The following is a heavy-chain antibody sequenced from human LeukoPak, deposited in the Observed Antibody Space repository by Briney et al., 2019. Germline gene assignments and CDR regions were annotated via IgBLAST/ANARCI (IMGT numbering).Heavy chain of an antibody. J-gene: IGHJ4*02. Sequence: SETLSLTCTVSGGCISSHYWSWIRQPPGKGLEWIGYIYYSGSTNYNPSLKSRVTISVDTSKNQFSLKLSSVTAADTAVYYCARAPYQLLNDYWGQGTLVTVSS. CDR1: GGCISSHY. CDR3: ARAPYQLLNDY. CDR2: IYYSGST. V-gene: IGHV4-59*11. D-gene: IGHD2-2*01.